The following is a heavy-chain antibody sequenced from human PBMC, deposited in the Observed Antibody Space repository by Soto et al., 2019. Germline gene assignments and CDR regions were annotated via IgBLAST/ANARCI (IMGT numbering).Heavy chain of an antibody. Sequence: EVQLVESGGGLVQPGRSLRLSCAASGFIFDDYAMHWVRQAPGKGLEWVSVISGNSGSLGYADSVKGLFTISRDNAKNSLYLQMNSLRAEDTALYYCAKDRYSSSAYYYYGMDGWGQGTTVTVSS. CDR1: GFIFDDYA. CDR2: ISGNSGSL. J-gene: IGHJ6*02. D-gene: IGHD5-18*01. CDR3: AKDRYSSSAYYYYGMDG. V-gene: IGHV3-9*01.